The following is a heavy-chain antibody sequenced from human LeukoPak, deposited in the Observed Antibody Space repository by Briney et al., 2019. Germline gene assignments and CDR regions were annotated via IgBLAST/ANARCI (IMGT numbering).Heavy chain of an antibody. J-gene: IGHJ5*02. CDR3: ARPHGPGWGRFDP. CDR1: GSTFSNDA. V-gene: IGHV3-48*04. CDR2: IGTRTTMI. Sequence: GGSLRLSCASSGSTFSNDALTWVRQAPGKGLEWLSCIGTRTTMIYYADSVKGRFTISRDNAKSLLYLQMNSLRAEDTAVYYCARPHGPGWGRFDPWGQGTLVTVSS. D-gene: IGHD3-10*01.